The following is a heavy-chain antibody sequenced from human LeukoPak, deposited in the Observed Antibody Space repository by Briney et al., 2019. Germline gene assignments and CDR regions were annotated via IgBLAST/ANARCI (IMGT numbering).Heavy chain of an antibody. J-gene: IGHJ4*02. D-gene: IGHD4-11*01. Sequence: PGRSLRLSCKASGFSFSSYWIHWVRQAPGKGLVLVSRIKSDGSSTTYADSVKGRFTISRDNAKNTLFLQMNSLRAEDTAVYYCARDGYSDSLDYWGQGTLVTVSS. CDR3: ARDGYSDSLDY. CDR2: IKSDGSST. CDR1: GFSFSSYW. V-gene: IGHV3-74*01.